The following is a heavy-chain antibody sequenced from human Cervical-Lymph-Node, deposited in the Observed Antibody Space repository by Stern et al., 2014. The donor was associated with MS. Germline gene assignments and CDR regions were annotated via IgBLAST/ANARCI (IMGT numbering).Heavy chain of an antibody. CDR1: GGTFSNSA. Sequence: VQLVESGAEVKKPGSSVQVSCKTSGGTFSNSAFSWVRQAPGQGLEWMGGIIPICSTTTYAQRFQRRTTITAHETTSAAYMELSSLRSEDTALYYCARSAGYYSAMDVWGQGTTVTVSS. J-gene: IGHJ6*02. V-gene: IGHV1-69*01. CDR3: ARSAGYYSAMDV. D-gene: IGHD3-3*01. CDR2: IIPICSTT.